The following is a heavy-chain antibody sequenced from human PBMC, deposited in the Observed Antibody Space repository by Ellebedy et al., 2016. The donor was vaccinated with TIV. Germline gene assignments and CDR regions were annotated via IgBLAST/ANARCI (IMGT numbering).Heavy chain of an antibody. J-gene: IGHJ4*02. CDR3: AKDLGFYGSGSHY. V-gene: IGHV3-30*18. CDR1: GFTFSIYG. Sequence: PGGSLRLSCAASGFTFSIYGMHWVRQAPGKGLEWLAFMSYVGRNKYYGDSVKGRFTISRDNSNNTLYLQMNSLRTEDTALYYCAKDLGFYGSGSHYWGQGTLVTVSS. D-gene: IGHD3-10*01. CDR2: MSYVGRNK.